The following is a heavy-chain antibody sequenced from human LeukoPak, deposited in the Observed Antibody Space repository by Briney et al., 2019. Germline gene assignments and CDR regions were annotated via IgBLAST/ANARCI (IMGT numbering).Heavy chain of an antibody. Sequence: GGSLKLSCEASGFTFSSHWMHWVRQGPGQGLVWVSRIDSDGRITTYADSVKGRFTISRDNAKNTLYLQMNTLRDEDTAVYYCARDYNWNPPDYWGQGTLVTVSS. CDR1: GFTFSSHW. V-gene: IGHV3-74*01. CDR3: ARDYNWNPPDY. CDR2: IDSDGRIT. D-gene: IGHD1-1*01. J-gene: IGHJ4*02.